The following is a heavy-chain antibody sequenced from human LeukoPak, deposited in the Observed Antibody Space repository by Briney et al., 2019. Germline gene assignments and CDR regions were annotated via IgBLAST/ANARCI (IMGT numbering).Heavy chain of an antibody. CDR1: GFTFSSYG. CDR2: IRYDGSNK. Sequence: PGGSLRLSCAASGFTFSSYGMHWVRQAPGKGLEWVAFIRYDGSNKYYADSVKGRFTISRDNSKNTLYLQMNSLRAEDTAVYYCAKDLQGGANFRRFDYWGQGTLVTVSS. D-gene: IGHD1-26*01. J-gene: IGHJ4*02. CDR3: AKDLQGGANFRRFDY. V-gene: IGHV3-30*02.